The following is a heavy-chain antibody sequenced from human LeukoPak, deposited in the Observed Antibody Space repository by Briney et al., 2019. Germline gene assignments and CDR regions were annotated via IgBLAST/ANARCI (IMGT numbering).Heavy chain of an antibody. CDR1: GGTFSSYA. Sequence: ASVKVSCKASGGTFSSYAISWVRQAPGQGLEWMGWINPNSGGTNYAQKFQGRVTMTRDTSISTAYMELSRLRYDDTAVYYCARVLYYYDSTEGYWGQGTLVTVSS. CDR3: ARVLYYYDSTEGY. V-gene: IGHV1-2*02. J-gene: IGHJ4*02. D-gene: IGHD3-22*01. CDR2: INPNSGGT.